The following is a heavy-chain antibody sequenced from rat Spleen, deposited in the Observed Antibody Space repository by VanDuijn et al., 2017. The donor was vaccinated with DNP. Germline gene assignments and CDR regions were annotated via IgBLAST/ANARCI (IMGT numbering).Heavy chain of an antibody. CDR2: VSATGSRT. CDR1: GFTFSNYY. V-gene: IGHV5-7*01. D-gene: IGHD4-3*01. Sequence: EVQLVESEGGLVQPGGSLKLSCAASGFTFSNYYMAWVRQAPKKGLEWVATVSATGSRTYYLDSVKGRFTITRDNAKSTLYLQMNSLRSEDMATYYCGRYGDSGYFDKWGQGVMVTVSS. CDR3: GRYGDSGYFDK. J-gene: IGHJ2*01.